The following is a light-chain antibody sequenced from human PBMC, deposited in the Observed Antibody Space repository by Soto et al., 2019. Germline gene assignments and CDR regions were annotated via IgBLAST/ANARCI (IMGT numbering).Light chain of an antibody. CDR2: DAS. J-gene: IGKJ1*01. Sequence: DIQMTQSPSTLSASVGDRVTITCRASQSISSWLAWYQQKPGKAPKLLIYDASSLERGVPSRFSGSGSGTDFTLTISSLQPEDFATYYCLQDYNYPLTFGQGTKVDIK. CDR1: QSISSW. V-gene: IGKV1-5*01. CDR3: LQDYNYPLT.